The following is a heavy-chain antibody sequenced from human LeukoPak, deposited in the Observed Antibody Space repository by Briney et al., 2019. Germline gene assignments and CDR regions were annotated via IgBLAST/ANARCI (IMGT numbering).Heavy chain of an antibody. CDR1: GYTFTGCY. CDR2: INPNSGGT. J-gene: IGHJ3*02. CDR3: ARLYDSSGYYVPYSTYDAFDI. V-gene: IGHV1-2*02. D-gene: IGHD3-22*01. Sequence: ASVKVSCKASGYTFTGCYMHWVRQAPGQGLEWMGWINPNSGGTNYAQKFQGRVTMTRDTSISTAYLQWSSLKASDTAMYYCARLYDSSGYYVPYSTYDAFDIWGQGTMVTVSS.